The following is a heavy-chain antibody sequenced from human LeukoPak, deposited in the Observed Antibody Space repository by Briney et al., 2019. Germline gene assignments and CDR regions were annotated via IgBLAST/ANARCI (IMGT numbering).Heavy chain of an antibody. CDR3: AKDHGTAVAGFYY. Sequence: PGASLRLSCAASGFSLSTYGVSWVRPPPGKGLEWVSGITGTGGSTYYADSVKGRFTVSRDTSKNTLYLQMNSLRAEDTAIYYCAKDHGTAVAGFYYWGQGTLVTVSS. D-gene: IGHD6-19*01. CDR1: GFSLSTYG. CDR2: ITGTGGST. J-gene: IGHJ4*02. V-gene: IGHV3-23*01.